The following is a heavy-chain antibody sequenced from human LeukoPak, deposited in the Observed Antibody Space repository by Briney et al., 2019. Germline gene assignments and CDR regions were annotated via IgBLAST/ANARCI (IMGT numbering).Heavy chain of an antibody. CDR3: AKSGSGYPFDAFDI. V-gene: IGHV3-23*01. D-gene: IGHD3-3*01. Sequence: PGGSLRLSCTPSGFTFSSYAMSWVRQAPGKGLEWVAAISGSGGGKYYADSVRGRFTISRDNFQNTLYLQMNTLRAEDKAVYYCAKSGSGYPFDAFDIWGQGTMVTVSS. J-gene: IGHJ3*02. CDR1: GFTFSSYA. CDR2: ISGSGGGK.